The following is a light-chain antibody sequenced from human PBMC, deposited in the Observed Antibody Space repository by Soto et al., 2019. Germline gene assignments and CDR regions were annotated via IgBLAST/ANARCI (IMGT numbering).Light chain of an antibody. Sequence: EIVLSQSPATPSLSPGQRATLSCRASQSVSSFLSRGQAPRLLIYGASTRATGIPARFSGSGSGTEFTLTISSLQSEDFAVYYCQQYNNWPRTFGQGTKVDIK. CDR3: QQYNNWPRT. J-gene: IGKJ1*01. CDR1: QSVSSF. V-gene: IGKV3-15*01. CDR2: GAS.